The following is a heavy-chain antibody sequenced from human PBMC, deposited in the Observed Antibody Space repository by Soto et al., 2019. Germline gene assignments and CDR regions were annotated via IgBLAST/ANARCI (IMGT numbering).Heavy chain of an antibody. J-gene: IGHJ3*02. CDR1: GFTFSSYA. Sequence: GGSLRLSCAASGFTFSSYAMHWVRQAPGKGLEWVAVISYDGSNKYYADSVKGRFTISRDNSKNTLYLQMNSLRAEDTAVYYCAIDFNIWNGLQALACKILAQGTMVTV. V-gene: IGHV3-30-3*01. CDR2: ISYDGSNK. CDR3: AIDFNIWNGLQALACKI. D-gene: IGHD1-20*01.